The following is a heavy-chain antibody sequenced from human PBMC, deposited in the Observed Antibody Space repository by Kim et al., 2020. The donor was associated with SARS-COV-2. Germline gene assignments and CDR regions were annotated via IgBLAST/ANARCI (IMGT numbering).Heavy chain of an antibody. J-gene: IGHJ4*02. CDR2: ISSSGSTI. D-gene: IGHD2-2*01. V-gene: IGHV3-11*04. CDR1: GFTFSDYY. CDR3: ARERCSSTSCNYYGSGPLNY. Sequence: GGSLRLSCAASGFTFSDYYMSWIRQAPGKGLEWVSYISSSGSTIYYADSVKGRFTISRDNAKNSLYLQMNSLRAEDTAVYYCARERCSSTSCNYYGSGPLNYWGQGTLVTVSS.